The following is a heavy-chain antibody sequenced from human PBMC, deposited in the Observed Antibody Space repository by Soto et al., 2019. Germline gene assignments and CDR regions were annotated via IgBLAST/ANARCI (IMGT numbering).Heavy chain of an antibody. V-gene: IGHV4-59*01. CDR1: GGSISSYY. CDR2: IYYSGST. Sequence: PSETLSLTCTVSGGSISSYYWSWIRQPPGKGLEWIGYIYYSGSTNYNPSLKSRVTISVDTSKNQFSLKLSSVTAADTAVYYCAGTTNYDILTGLQGIDYWGQGTLVTVSS. J-gene: IGHJ4*02. CDR3: AGTTNYDILTGLQGIDY. D-gene: IGHD3-9*01.